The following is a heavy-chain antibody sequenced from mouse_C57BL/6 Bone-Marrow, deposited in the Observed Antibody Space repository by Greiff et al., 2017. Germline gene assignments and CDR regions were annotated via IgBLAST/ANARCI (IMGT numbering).Heavy chain of an antibody. V-gene: IGHV5-6*01. J-gene: IGHJ4*01. CDR1: GFTFSSYG. D-gene: IGHD1-1*01. Sequence: DVHLVESGGDLVKPGGSLKLSCAASGFTFSSYGMSWVRQTPDKRLEWVATISSGGSYTYYPDSVKGRFTISRDNAKNTLYLQMSSLKSEDTAMYYCARIIYYYGSNYARDYWGQGTSVTVSS. CDR3: ARIIYYYGSNYARDY. CDR2: ISSGGSYT.